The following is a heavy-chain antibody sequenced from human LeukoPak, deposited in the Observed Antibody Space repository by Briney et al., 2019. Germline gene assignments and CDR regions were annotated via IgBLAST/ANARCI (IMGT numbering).Heavy chain of an antibody. D-gene: IGHD5-12*01. J-gene: IGHJ4*02. CDR3: ANGYDDNPIFY. CDR2: IYYSGST. V-gene: IGHV4-59*01. Sequence: SETLSLTCTVSGGSISSFYWTWIRQPPGKGLEWIGYIYYSGSTNYNPSLKSRVTISVDTSKNQFSLKLSSVTAADPAVYYCANGYDDNPIFYWGQGTLVTVSS. CDR1: GGSISSFY.